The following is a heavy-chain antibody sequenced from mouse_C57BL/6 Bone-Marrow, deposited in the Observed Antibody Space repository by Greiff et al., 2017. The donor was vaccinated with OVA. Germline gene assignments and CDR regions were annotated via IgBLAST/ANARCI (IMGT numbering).Heavy chain of an antibody. V-gene: IGHV1-7*01. Sequence: QVQLQQAGAELVKPGASVKLSCKASGYTLTSYWMPWVKLRPGQGLEWIGYINPSSGYTKYNQKFKDKATLTADKSSSTAYMQLSSLKYEDSAVYYCARRFAYWGQGTLVTVAA. CDR1: GYTLTSYW. CDR2: INPSSGYT. CDR3: ARRFAY. J-gene: IGHJ3*01.